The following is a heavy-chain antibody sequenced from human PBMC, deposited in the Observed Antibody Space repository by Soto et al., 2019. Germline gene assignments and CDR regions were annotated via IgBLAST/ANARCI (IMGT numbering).Heavy chain of an antibody. J-gene: IGHJ3*02. CDR2: ISTLSTYR. Sequence: QVQLAESGGGLVKPGGSVRLSCAASGFTFSDYYLSWVRQAPGKGLEWLAYISTLSTYRNYADSVKGRFTISRDNAKRSLYLHMNNLRAXXXXXXXXXRERFGELGAFDTWGQGTLVSISS. CDR3: XRERFGELGAFDT. D-gene: IGHD3-10*01. V-gene: IGHV3-11*05. CDR1: GFTFSDYY.